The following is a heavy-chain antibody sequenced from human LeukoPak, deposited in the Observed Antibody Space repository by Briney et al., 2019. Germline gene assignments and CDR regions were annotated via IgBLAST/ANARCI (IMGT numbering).Heavy chain of an antibody. V-gene: IGHV4-39*01. CDR1: GGSISSSSYY. Sequence: SETLSLTCTVSGGSISSSSYYWGGIRQPPGKGLAWIGSIYYSGSTYYNPSLKSRVTISVDTSKIQFSLKLSSVTAADTAVYYCARQDYYGIGAFDIWGQGTMVTVSS. CDR3: ARQDYYGIGAFDI. D-gene: IGHD3-10*01. CDR2: IYYSGST. J-gene: IGHJ3*02.